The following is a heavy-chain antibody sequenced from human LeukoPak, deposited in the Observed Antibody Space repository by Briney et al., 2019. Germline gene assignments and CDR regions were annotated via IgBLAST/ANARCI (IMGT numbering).Heavy chain of an antibody. D-gene: IGHD2-8*01. J-gene: IGHJ6*03. Sequence: GGSLRLSCAASGFTFSSYAMSWVRQAPGKGLEWVAVISYDGSKKSYADSVKGRFTISRDNSKNTLYVQMNSLRPEDTAVYYCAKDRCSNGIGCLYYYMDVWGKGTTVTISS. CDR3: AKDRCSNGIGCLYYYMDV. CDR2: ISYDGSKK. V-gene: IGHV3-30*18. CDR1: GFTFSSYA.